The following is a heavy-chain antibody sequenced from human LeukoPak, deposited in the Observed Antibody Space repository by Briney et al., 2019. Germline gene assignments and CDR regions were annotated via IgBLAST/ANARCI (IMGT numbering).Heavy chain of an antibody. Sequence: PGGSLRLSCAASGFTFSSYGMHWVRQAPGKGLEWVAFIRYDGSNKYYADSVKGRFTISRDNSKNTLYLQMNSLRAEDTAVYYCARGGHYYDSSGDAFDIWGQGTMVTVSP. D-gene: IGHD3-22*01. CDR2: IRYDGSNK. J-gene: IGHJ3*02. V-gene: IGHV3-30*02. CDR1: GFTFSSYG. CDR3: ARGGHYYDSSGDAFDI.